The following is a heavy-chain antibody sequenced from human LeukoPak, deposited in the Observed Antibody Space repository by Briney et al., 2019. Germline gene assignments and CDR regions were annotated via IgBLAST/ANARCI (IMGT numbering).Heavy chain of an antibody. V-gene: IGHV1-18*01. J-gene: IGHJ6*03. D-gene: IGHD6-13*01. CDR1: GYTFTSYG. Sequence: ASVNVSCKASGYTFTSYGISWVRQAPGQGLEWMGWISAYNGNTNYAQKLQGRVTMTTDTSTSTAYMELRSLRSDDTAVYYCARGSSSWTTYYYYYMDVWGKGTTVTVSS. CDR3: ARGSSSWTTYYYYYMDV. CDR2: ISAYNGNT.